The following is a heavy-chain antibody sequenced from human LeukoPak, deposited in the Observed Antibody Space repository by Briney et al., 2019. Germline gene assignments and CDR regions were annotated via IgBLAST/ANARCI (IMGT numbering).Heavy chain of an antibody. CDR2: ISGSGGST. V-gene: IGHV3-23*01. J-gene: IGHJ4*02. CDR3: AKGGLYYDSSGYLDY. D-gene: IGHD3-22*01. Sequence: PGGSLRLSCAASGFTFSIYAMSWVRQAPGKGLEWVSAISGSGGSTYYADSVKGRFTISRDNSKNTLYLQMNSLRAEDTAVYYCAKGGLYYDSSGYLDYWGQGTLVTVSS. CDR1: GFTFSIYA.